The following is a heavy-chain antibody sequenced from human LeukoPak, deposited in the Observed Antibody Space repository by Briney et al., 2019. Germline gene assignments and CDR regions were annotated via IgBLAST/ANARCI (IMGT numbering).Heavy chain of an antibody. CDR1: GFPVSAFA. J-gene: IGHJ4*02. CDR3: AKDFKSWVRGANFDY. D-gene: IGHD3-10*01. CDR2: ITGSGGST. V-gene: IGHV3-23*01. Sequence: PGGSLRLSCSGSGFPVSAFAMHWVRQAPGQGLEWVSGITGSGGSTYNADSVKGRFTISRDNSKNTLYLQMNSLRAEDTAVYYCAKDFKSWVRGANFDYWGQGTLVTVSS.